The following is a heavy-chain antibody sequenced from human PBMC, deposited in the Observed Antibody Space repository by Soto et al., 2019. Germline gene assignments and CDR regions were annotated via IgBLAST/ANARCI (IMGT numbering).Heavy chain of an antibody. CDR2: IRSKAYGGTT. J-gene: IGHJ6*02. D-gene: IGHD3-22*01. CDR1: GFTFADYA. Sequence: GGSLRLSCTASGFTFADYAMSWFRQAPGKGLEWVGFIRSKAYGGTTEYAASVKGRFTISRDDSKSIAYLQMNSLKTEDTAVYYCTRLGMYYYDSSGYPPWDYYYYGMDVWGQGTTVTVSS. V-gene: IGHV3-49*03. CDR3: TRLGMYYYDSSGYPPWDYYYYGMDV.